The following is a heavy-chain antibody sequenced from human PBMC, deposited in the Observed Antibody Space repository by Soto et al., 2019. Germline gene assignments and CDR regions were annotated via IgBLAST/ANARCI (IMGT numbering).Heavy chain of an antibody. CDR3: ARIQGSSSWPYFDY. V-gene: IGHV4-39*01. CDR1: GGSISSGSYY. Sequence: SETLSLTCTVSGGSISSGSYYWGWIRQPPEKGLEWIGNIYYSGRIYYNPSLKSRVTISVDTSKNQFSLKLSSVTAADTAVYYCARIQGSSSWPYFDYWGQGTLVTVSS. D-gene: IGHD6-13*01. CDR2: IYYSGRI. J-gene: IGHJ4*02.